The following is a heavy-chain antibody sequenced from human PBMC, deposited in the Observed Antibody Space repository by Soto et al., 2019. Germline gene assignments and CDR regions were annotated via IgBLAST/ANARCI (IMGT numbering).Heavy chain of an antibody. CDR1: GLTCVDYY. CDR3: TRESPYYYGSGSDGDYYYGMDV. Sequence: LLRHCCGALGLTCVDYYMSWFRQATGKGLEWVGFIRSKAYGGTTEYAASVKGRFTISRDDSKSIAYLQMNSLKTEDTAVYYCTRESPYYYGSGSDGDYYYGMDVWGQGTAVTVSS. D-gene: IGHD3-10*01. V-gene: IGHV3-49*03. CDR2: IRSKAYGGTT. J-gene: IGHJ6*02.